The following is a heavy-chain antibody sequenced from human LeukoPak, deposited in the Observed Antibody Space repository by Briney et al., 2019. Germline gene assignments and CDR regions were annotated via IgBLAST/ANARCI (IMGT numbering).Heavy chain of an antibody. CDR1: GGSISGSSYY. CDR3: ASYGSGSYRFDP. D-gene: IGHD3-10*01. V-gene: IGHV4-39*07. J-gene: IGHJ5*02. Sequence: SETLSLTCTVSGGSISGSSYYWGWIRQPPGKGLEWIGSIYYSGSTYYNPSLKSRVTISVDTSKNQFSLKLNSVTAADTAVYYCASYGSGSYRFDPWGQGTLVTVSS. CDR2: IYYSGST.